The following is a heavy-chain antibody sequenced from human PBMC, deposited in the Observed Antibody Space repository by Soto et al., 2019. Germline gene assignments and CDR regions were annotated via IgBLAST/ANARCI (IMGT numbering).Heavy chain of an antibody. V-gene: IGHV4-4*02. Sequence: QVQLQESGPGLVKPSGTLSLTCAVSGGSISSSNWWSWVRQPPGKGLEWIGEIYHSGSTNYNPSLKSRXNIXVXTSKNQFSLKLSSVTAADTAVYYCASVSIAAAGTGYWGQGTLVTVSS. CDR1: GGSISSSNW. CDR3: ASVSIAAAGTGY. CDR2: IYHSGST. J-gene: IGHJ4*02. D-gene: IGHD6-13*01.